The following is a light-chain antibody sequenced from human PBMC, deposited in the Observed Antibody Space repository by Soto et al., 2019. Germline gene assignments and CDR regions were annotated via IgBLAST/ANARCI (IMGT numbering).Light chain of an antibody. CDR2: GAS. CDR3: QQYGSSPRT. Sequence: EIVMTLSPATLSVYPGERATLSCRASQTISSKLAWYQQTPGQAPRLLIYGASARATGIPDRFSGSGSGTDFTRTISRLEPEDFAVYYCQQYGSSPRTFGPGTKVDI. V-gene: IGKV3-20*01. J-gene: IGKJ3*01. CDR1: QTISSK.